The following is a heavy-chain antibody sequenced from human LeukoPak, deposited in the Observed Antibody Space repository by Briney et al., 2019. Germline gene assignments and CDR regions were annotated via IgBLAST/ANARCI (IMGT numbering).Heavy chain of an antibody. J-gene: IGHJ4*02. CDR3: ASSHDSSGND. Sequence: GGSLRLSCVASGISFSSYWMAWVRQAPGKGLEWVGNINQDGRAKYYVDSVKGRFTISRDNAKNSVYLQMNSLRDEDTAVYYCASSHDSSGNDWGQGTLVSVSS. D-gene: IGHD3-22*01. V-gene: IGHV3-7*01. CDR1: GISFSSYW. CDR2: INQDGRAK.